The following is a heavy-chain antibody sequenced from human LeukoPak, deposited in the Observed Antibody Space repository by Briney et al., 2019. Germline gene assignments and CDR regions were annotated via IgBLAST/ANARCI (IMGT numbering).Heavy chain of an antibody. CDR3: ARDPHYYDSSGTLSY. V-gene: IGHV1-2*02. CDR2: INPNSGGT. CDR1: GYTFTGYY. J-gene: IGHJ4*02. Sequence: ASVKVSCKASGYTFTGYYMHWVRQAPGQGLEWMGWINPNSGGTNYAQKFQGRVTKTRDTSISTAYMELSRLRSDDTAVYYCARDPHYYDSSGTLSYWGQGTLVTVSS. D-gene: IGHD3-22*01.